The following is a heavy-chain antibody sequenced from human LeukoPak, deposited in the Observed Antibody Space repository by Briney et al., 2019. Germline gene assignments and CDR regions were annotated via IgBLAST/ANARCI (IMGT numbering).Heavy chain of an antibody. D-gene: IGHD1-26*01. J-gene: IGHJ4*02. Sequence: SETLSLTCTVSGGFITSYYWIWLRQPPGKGLEWIGFVYYTGTTTYNPSLKSRVTISVDTSKNQFSLKLSSVTAADTAVYYCATRRVGAAYFDYWGQGTLVTVSS. CDR2: VYYTGTT. V-gene: IGHV4-59*01. CDR1: GGFITSYY. CDR3: ATRRVGAAYFDY.